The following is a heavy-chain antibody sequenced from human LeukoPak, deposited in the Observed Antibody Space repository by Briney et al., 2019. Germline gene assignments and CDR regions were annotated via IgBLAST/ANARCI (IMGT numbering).Heavy chain of an antibody. CDR1: GYTWTGYY. V-gene: IGHV1-2*02. Sequence: ASVKVSCKASGYTWTGYYMHWVRQAPGQGLEWMGWINPNSGGTNYAQKFQGRVTMTRDTSISTAYMELSRLRSDDTAVYYCATEPSADYGDYADSYWGQGTLVTVSS. D-gene: IGHD4-17*01. CDR2: INPNSGGT. CDR3: ATEPSADYGDYADSY. J-gene: IGHJ4*02.